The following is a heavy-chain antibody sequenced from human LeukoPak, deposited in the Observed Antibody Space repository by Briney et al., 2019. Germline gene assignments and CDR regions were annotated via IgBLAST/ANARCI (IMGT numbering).Heavy chain of an antibody. D-gene: IGHD7-27*01. Sequence: ASVKVSCKASGYTFTGYYMHWVRQAPGQGLEWMGWINPNSGGTNYAQKFQGWVTMTRDTSISTAYMELSRLRSDDTAVYYCARPLKAGDREGFDYWGQGTLVTVSS. CDR3: ARPLKAGDREGFDY. V-gene: IGHV1-2*04. CDR2: INPNSGGT. CDR1: GYTFTGYY. J-gene: IGHJ4*02.